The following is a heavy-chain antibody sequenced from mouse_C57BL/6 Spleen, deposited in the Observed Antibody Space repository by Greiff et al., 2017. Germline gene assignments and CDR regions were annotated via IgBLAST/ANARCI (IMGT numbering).Heavy chain of an antibody. CDR1: GYTFTSYW. CDR2: IYPGSGST. Sequence: QVQLQQPGAELVKPGASVKMSCKASGYTFTSYWITWVKQRPGQGLEWIGDIYPGSGSTNYNEKFKSKATLTVDTTSSTAYMQLSSLTSEDSAVYYCARRGDVEDYFDYWGQGTTLTVSS. CDR3: ARRGDVEDYFDY. J-gene: IGHJ2*01. D-gene: IGHD3-3*01. V-gene: IGHV1-55*01.